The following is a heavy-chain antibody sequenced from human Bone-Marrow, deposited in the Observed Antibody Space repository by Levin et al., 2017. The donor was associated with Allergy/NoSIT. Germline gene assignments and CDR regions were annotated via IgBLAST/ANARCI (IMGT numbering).Heavy chain of an antibody. Sequence: KTSETLSLTCTVSGGYISSTTYYWGWIRQPPGKGLEYIATISYSGSTRSTPSLKSRVTISLDASKNQVSLNLSSVTAADTGIYYCARHQLNDWVDYWGQGTLVTVSS. CDR3: ARHQLNDWVDY. D-gene: IGHD3-16*01. CDR2: ISYSGST. J-gene: IGHJ4*02. CDR1: GGYISSTTYY. V-gene: IGHV4-39*01.